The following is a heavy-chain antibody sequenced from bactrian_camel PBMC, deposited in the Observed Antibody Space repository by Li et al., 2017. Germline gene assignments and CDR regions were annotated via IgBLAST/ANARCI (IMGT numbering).Heavy chain of an antibody. V-gene: IGHV3S1*01. CDR1: GYLTNTFC. Sequence: VQLVESGGGSVQAGGSLKLSCTVSGYLTNTFCLAWFRHTPGKEREGVAAISPGSGRRYYGDSVKGRFTISRDGAQRTIHLQMNRLEPEDTAIYYCAAAAGLLGGTCVDVRVVDYWGQGTQVTVS. CDR3: AAAAGLLGGTCVDVRVVDY. CDR2: ISPGSGRR. D-gene: IGHD6*01. J-gene: IGHJ4*01.